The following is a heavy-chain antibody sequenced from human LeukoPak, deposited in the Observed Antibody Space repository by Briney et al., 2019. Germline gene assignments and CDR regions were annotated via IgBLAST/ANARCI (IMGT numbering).Heavy chain of an antibody. CDR3: ARIPRTTIFGVVPPYYYGMDV. Sequence: PSETLSLTCAVYGGSFSGYYWSWIRQPPGKGLEWIGEINHSGSTNYNPSLKSRVTISVDTSKNQFPLKLSSVTAADTAVYYCARIPRTTIFGVVPPYYYGMDVWGQGTTVTVSS. CDR1: GGSFSGYY. CDR2: INHSGST. J-gene: IGHJ6*02. D-gene: IGHD3-3*01. V-gene: IGHV4-34*01.